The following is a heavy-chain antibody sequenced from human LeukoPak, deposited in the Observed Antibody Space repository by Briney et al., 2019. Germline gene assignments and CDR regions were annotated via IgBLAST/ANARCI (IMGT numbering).Heavy chain of an antibody. V-gene: IGHV1-69*05. CDR1: GYTFTSYG. CDR3: ARNKQLSWYYYMDV. CDR2: IIPIFGTA. D-gene: IGHD6-6*01. Sequence: SVKVSCKASGYTFTSYGISWVRQAPGQGLEWMGGIIPIFGTANYAQKFQGRVTITTDESTSTAYMELSSLRSEDTAVYYCARNKQLSWYYYMDVWGKGTTVTVSS. J-gene: IGHJ6*03.